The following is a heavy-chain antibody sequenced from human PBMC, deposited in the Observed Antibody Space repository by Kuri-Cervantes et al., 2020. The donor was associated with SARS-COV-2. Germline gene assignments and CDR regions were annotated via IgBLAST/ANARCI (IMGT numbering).Heavy chain of an antibody. CDR1: GFTFSDYY. J-gene: IGHJ4*02. D-gene: IGHD1-1*01. CDR3: VRDGDHWNFDY. Sequence: GGSLRLSCAASGFTFSDYYMSWIRQAQGKGLEWVSYISSSSSYTNYADSVKGRFTISRDNAKNSLYLQMNSLRAEDTAVYYCVRDGDHWNFDYWGQGTLVTVSS. V-gene: IGHV3-11*06. CDR2: ISSSSSYT.